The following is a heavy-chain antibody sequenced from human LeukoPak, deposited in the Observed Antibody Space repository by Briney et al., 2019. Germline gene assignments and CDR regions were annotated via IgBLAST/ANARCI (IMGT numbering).Heavy chain of an antibody. CDR1: GYSISSGYY. Sequence: PSETLSLTCTVSGYSISSGYYWGWIRQPPGKGLEWIGSIYHSGSTYYNPSLKSRVTIPVDTSKNQFSLKLSSVIAADTAVYYCARSSCSSTSCSYFDYWGQGTLVTVSS. D-gene: IGHD2-2*01. CDR2: IYHSGST. J-gene: IGHJ4*02. CDR3: ARSSCSSTSCSYFDY. V-gene: IGHV4-38-2*02.